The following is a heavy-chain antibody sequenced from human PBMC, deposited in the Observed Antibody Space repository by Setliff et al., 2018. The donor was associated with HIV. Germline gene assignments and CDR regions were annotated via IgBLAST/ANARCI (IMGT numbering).Heavy chain of an antibody. CDR1: GGTFSSSA. V-gene: IGHV1-69*10. J-gene: IGHJ4*02. CDR2: IIPVFGMT. CDR3: ATQTVAVGAPGYFDS. D-gene: IGHD2-15*01. Sequence: ASVKVSCKASGGTFSSSALRWVRQARGQGPEWLGGIIPVFGMTDYAQNFQGRLTITADTSTSTAYMELLSLRSEDTAIYYCATQTVAVGAPGYFDSWGQGTLVTVSS.